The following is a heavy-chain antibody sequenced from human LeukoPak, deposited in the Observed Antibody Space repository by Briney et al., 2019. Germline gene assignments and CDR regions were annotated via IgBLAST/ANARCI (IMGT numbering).Heavy chain of an antibody. V-gene: IGHV4-61*02. Sequence: SETLSLTCTVSGGSISSGSYYWSWIRQPAGKGLEWIGRIYTSGSTNYNPSLKSRVTISVDTSKNQFSLKLTSVTAADTAVYYCARGLYYYGSGNYYNVGSPLEAWGQGTLVTVSS. CDR3: ARGLYYYGSGNYYNVGSPLEA. CDR2: IYTSGST. D-gene: IGHD3-10*01. CDR1: GGSISSGSYY. J-gene: IGHJ5*02.